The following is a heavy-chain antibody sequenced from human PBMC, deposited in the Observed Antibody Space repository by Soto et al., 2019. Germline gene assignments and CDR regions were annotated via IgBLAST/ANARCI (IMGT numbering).Heavy chain of an antibody. CDR2: IDPTDSYT. CDR3: ARRGRNYYYGLDV. CDR1: GYSFTTYW. J-gene: IGHJ6*02. Sequence: PGESLKISCQASGYSFTTYWISWVRQMPGKGLECMGRIDPTDSYTDYSPSFEGHVTMSVDRSINTAYLEWSSLKASDSAMYYCARRGRNYYYGLDVWGQGTTVTVS. D-gene: IGHD3-10*01. V-gene: IGHV5-10-1*01.